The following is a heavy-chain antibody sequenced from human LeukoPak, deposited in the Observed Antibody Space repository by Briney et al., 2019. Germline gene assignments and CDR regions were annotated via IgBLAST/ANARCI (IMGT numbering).Heavy chain of an antibody. J-gene: IGHJ4*02. V-gene: IGHV3-21*01. CDR1: GFTFSSDS. CDR3: VPSLRGISPPIDY. D-gene: IGHD4-17*01. Sequence: GGSLRLSCAASGFTFSSDSMNWVRQGPGKGLEWVSSISSSSSDIYYADSVKGRFSISRDNAKNSLYLPMNRLRAEDTAVYYCVPSLRGISPPIDYWGQGTLVTVSS. CDR2: ISSSSSDI.